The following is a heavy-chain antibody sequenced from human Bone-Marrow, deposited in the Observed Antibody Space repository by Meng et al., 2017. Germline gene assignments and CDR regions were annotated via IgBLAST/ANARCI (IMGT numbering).Heavy chain of an antibody. V-gene: IGHV4-34*01. Sequence: HVGLQQVGAGLLKPSETLSLTCVVSGGSFSDYYWSWIRQPPGKGLEWIGEINHSGSTNYNPSLESRATISVDTSQNNLSLKLSSVTAADSAVYYCARGPTTMAHDFDYWGQGTLVTVSS. D-gene: IGHD4-11*01. J-gene: IGHJ4*02. CDR3: ARGPTTMAHDFDY. CDR1: GGSFSDYY. CDR2: INHSGST.